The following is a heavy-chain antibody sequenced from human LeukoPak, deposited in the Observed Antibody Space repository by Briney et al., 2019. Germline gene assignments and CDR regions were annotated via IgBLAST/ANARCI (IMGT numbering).Heavy chain of an antibody. V-gene: IGHV3-30*02. D-gene: IGHD2-2*01. CDR3: AKVCTSCYLADY. J-gene: IGHJ4*02. CDR1: GFTFSNYG. CDR2: IRYDGSNK. Sequence: GGSLRLSFAASGFTFSNYGMHWVRQAPGKGLEWVAFIRYDGSNKYYADSVKGRFTISRDNSKNTLYLQMNSLRAEDTAVYYCAKVCTSCYLADYWGQGTLVTVSS.